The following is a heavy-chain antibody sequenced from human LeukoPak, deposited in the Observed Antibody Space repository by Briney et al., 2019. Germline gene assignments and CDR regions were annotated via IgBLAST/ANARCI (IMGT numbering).Heavy chain of an antibody. CDR2: ISYDGSNK. V-gene: IGHV3-30*18. CDR3: AKDLSYSSSLFDY. J-gene: IGHJ4*02. D-gene: IGHD6-6*01. Sequence: GGSLRLSCTASGFTLSRYGMHWVRQTPGKGLEWVAVISYDGSNKDYADSVKGPFTISRDNSKNTLYLQMNSLRTEDTAVYYCAKDLSYSSSLFDYWGQGTLVTVSS. CDR1: GFTLSRYG.